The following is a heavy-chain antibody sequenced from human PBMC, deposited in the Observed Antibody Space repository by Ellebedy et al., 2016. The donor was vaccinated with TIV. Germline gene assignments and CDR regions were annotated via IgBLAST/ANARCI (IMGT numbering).Heavy chain of an antibody. J-gene: IGHJ4*02. CDR2: MSSDGRNQ. V-gene: IGHV3-30*03. CDR3: ARRDRVVGTDY. D-gene: IGHD1-1*01. CDR1: GFTFSSYS. Sequence: GESLKISCAASGFTFSSYSMNWVRQAPGKGLDWVSFMSSDGRNQYYADSVKGRFTISRDNSKKTLYLQMNSLRGEDTAVYYCARRDRVVGTDYWGQGTLVTVSS.